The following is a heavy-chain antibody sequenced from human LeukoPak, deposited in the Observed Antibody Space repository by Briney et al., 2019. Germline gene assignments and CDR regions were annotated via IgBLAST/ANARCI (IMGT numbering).Heavy chain of an antibody. V-gene: IGHV3-23*01. D-gene: IGHD6-19*01. CDR3: GKGRVSE. CDR2: ISDSGGAT. CDR1: GFTFSTYA. J-gene: IGHJ4*02. Sequence: GGSLRLSCAASGFTFSTYAMSWVRQAPGKGLERVSAISDSGGATFDADSVKGRFTISRDNSKNTLFLQMNSLRAEDTAVYYCGKGRVSEWGQGTLVTVSS.